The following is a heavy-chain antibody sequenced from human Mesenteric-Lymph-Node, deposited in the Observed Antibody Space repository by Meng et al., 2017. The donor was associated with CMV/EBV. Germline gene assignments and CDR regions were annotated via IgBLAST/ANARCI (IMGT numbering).Heavy chain of an antibody. CDR1: GFTFSSCA. CDR3: TKDDFGGLDY. Sequence: GESLKISCAASGFTFSSCAMHWVRQTPGKGLQWVAVISNDANIKYYADSVKGRFTISRDNSENTVYLQMNSLRIEDTAVYFCTKDDFGGLDYWGEGTPVTVSS. J-gene: IGHJ4*02. CDR2: ISNDANIK. D-gene: IGHD3-10*01. V-gene: IGHV3-30-3*01.